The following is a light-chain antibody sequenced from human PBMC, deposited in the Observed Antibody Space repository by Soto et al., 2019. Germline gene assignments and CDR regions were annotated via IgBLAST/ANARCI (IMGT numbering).Light chain of an antibody. Sequence: DIQLTQSPSFLSASVGDRVTITCRASQGISSYLAWYQQKPGKAPKLLIYAASTLQSGVPSRFSGSGSGTEFTLTISSLQPEDFATYYCQQLNIYLGMYTFGQGTKLEIK. CDR2: AAS. V-gene: IGKV1-9*01. CDR1: QGISSY. J-gene: IGKJ2*01. CDR3: QQLNIYLGMYT.